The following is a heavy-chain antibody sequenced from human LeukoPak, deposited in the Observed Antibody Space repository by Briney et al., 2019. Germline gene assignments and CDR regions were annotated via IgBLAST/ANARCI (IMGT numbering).Heavy chain of an antibody. J-gene: IGHJ4*02. Sequence: SETLSLTCTVSGGSISSYYWSWIRQPPGKGLEWIGYIYYSGSTNYNPSLKSRVTISVDTSKNQFSLKLSSVTAADTAVYYCARFGEQLAADYWGQGTLVTVSS. D-gene: IGHD3-10*01. V-gene: IGHV4-59*01. CDR2: IYYSGST. CDR3: ARFGEQLAADY. CDR1: GGSISSYY.